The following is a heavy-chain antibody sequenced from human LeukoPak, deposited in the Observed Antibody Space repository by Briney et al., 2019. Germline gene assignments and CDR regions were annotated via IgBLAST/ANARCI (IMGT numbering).Heavy chain of an antibody. CDR1: GFTFSSYA. CDR3: AKDMEGSVANYFDY. J-gene: IGHJ4*02. CDR2: ISGSGDTT. V-gene: IGHV3-23*01. Sequence: GGSLRLSCAASGFTFSSYAMSWVRQAPGKGLERVSHISGSGDTTYYADSVKGRFTISRDNSKNTLYLQMNSLRADDTAVYYCAKDMEGSVANYFDYWGQGTLVTVSS. D-gene: IGHD3-10*01.